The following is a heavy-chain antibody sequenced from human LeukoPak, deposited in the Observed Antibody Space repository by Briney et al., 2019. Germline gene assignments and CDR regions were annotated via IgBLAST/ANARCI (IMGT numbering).Heavy chain of an antibody. Sequence: SETLSLPCAVSGYSLSSGYYWVLIRQPPGKGVAWIGSIYHSGSTYYNPSLKSRVTISVDTSKNQFSLKLSSVTAADTAVYYCARGGAATGNFDYWGQGTLVTVSS. CDR1: GYSLSSGYY. CDR3: ARGGAATGNFDY. D-gene: IGHD2-15*01. CDR2: IYHSGST. V-gene: IGHV4-38-2*01. J-gene: IGHJ4*02.